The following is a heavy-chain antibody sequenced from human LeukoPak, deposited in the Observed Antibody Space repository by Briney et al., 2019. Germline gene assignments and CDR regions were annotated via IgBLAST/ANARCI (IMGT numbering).Heavy chain of an antibody. D-gene: IGHD4-17*01. Sequence: GGSLRLSCAASGFIFNSYEMNWVRQAPGKGLEWVSFISYSGNSVYYADSVKGRFTISRDNAKNLLYLQMSSLRAEDTAVYYCAGDNIENGDLDYLDSWGQGTLVTVSS. CDR1: GFIFNSYE. V-gene: IGHV3-48*03. CDR2: ISYSGNSV. CDR3: AGDNIENGDLDYLDS. J-gene: IGHJ4*02.